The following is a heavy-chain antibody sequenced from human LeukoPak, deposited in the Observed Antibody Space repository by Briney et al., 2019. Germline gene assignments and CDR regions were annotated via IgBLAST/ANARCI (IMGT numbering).Heavy chain of an antibody. CDR1: GGSLSGYY. Sequence: SETLSLTCAVYGGSLSGYYWSWIRQPPGKGLEWIGEINHSGSTNYNPSLKSRVTISVDTSKNQFSLKLSSVTAADTAVYYCAIGPDAHSSVARPSYYNYMDVWGKGTTVTVSS. J-gene: IGHJ6*03. CDR3: AIGPDAHSSVARPSYYNYMDV. CDR2: INHSGST. V-gene: IGHV4-34*01. D-gene: IGHD6-25*01.